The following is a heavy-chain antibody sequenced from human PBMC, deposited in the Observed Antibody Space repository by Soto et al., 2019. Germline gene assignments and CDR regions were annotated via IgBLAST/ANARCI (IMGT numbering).Heavy chain of an antibody. J-gene: IGHJ4*02. V-gene: IGHV3-23*01. D-gene: IGHD6-6*01. Sequence: EVQLLESGGASVQPGGSLRLSCVASGFNFKAYAMGWVRQAPGKGLEWVSSITATDGNTYYADSVRGRFTISIDNSRNSLFLQMNGLIPEDSALYYRAKDEGTSSTVFDYWGQGTLVTGSS. CDR2: ITATDGNT. CDR3: AKDEGTSSTVFDY. CDR1: GFNFKAYA.